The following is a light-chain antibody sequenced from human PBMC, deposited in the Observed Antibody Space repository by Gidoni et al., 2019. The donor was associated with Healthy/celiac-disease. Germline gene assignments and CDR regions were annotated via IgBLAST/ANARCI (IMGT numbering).Light chain of an antibody. J-gene: IGKJ3*01. CDR1: QDIINY. Sequence: DIQMTQSPSSLSASVGDRVTITCQASQDIINYLNWYQQKPGKAPKLLIYDASNLETGVPSRFSGSRSGTDFTFTISSLQPEDIATYYCQQYGDLPFTFGPGTKVDIK. CDR2: DAS. CDR3: QQYGDLPFT. V-gene: IGKV1-33*01.